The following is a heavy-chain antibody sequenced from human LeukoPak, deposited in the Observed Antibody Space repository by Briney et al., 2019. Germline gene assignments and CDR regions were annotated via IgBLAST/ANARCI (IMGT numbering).Heavy chain of an antibody. CDR3: AKEDLGRTFDY. CDR1: GFSFNNYG. V-gene: IGHV3-23*01. Sequence: GGSLRLSCVASGFSFNNYGMNWVRQAPGKGLEWVSSISNIDGSTKYADSVKGRFTISTGKSKNTLFLQMNSLRAEDTAVYYFAKEDLGRTFDYWGQGTLVTVSS. J-gene: IGHJ4*02. CDR2: ISNIDGST. D-gene: IGHD7-27*01.